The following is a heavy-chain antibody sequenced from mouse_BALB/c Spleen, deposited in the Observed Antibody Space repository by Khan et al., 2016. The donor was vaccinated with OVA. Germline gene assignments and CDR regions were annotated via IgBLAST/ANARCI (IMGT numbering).Heavy chain of an antibody. CDR3: ARDQYGNYFYAMDY. D-gene: IGHD2-10*02. CDR2: IDPSDSET. Sequence: QVQLQQSGAELVKPGAPVKLSCKASGYTFTSYWMNWVKQRPGRGLEWIGRIDPSDSETHYNQKFKDKATLTVAKSSSTAYIQLSSLTAEDSVVYYCARDQYGNYFYAMDYWGQGTSVTVSS. CDR1: GYTFTSYW. V-gene: IGHV1-69*02. J-gene: IGHJ4*01.